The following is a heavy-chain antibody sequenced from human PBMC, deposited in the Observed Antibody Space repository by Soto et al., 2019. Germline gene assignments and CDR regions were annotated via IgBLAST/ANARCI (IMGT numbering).Heavy chain of an antibody. J-gene: IGHJ5*02. Sequence: QVQLQQSGAGLVKPSETLSLSCAVYGGSLSGYYWTWIRQPPGKGLEWIGKIDHRGSTNYNPSLKSRVTISLDTSKNQFSLSLISVTAADTAVYYCARGFQTFDHWGQGTLVTVSS. CDR3: ARGFQTFDH. CDR2: IDHRGST. CDR1: GGSLSGYY. V-gene: IGHV4-34*01.